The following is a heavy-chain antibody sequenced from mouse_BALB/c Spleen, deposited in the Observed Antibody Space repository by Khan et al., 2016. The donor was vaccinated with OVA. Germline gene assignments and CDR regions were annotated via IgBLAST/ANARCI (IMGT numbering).Heavy chain of an antibody. D-gene: IGHD2-14*01. CDR2: INPSNGYN. V-gene: IGHV1-4*01. CDR1: GYTFTSYT. CDR3: VGDGAYHRNDGWFAY. Sequence: VMLVESGAELARPGASVKMSCKASGYTFTSYTIHWIKKRPGQGLEWIGYINPSNGYNNYNQKFKDKATLTTDKSSTTAYLQLSSLTSDDSAVYSCVGDGAYHRNDGWFAYWGQGTLVTVSA. J-gene: IGHJ3*01.